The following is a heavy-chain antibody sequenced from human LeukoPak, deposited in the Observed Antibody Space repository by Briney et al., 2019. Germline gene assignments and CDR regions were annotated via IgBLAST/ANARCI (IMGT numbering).Heavy chain of an antibody. CDR1: GFTFSDSY. V-gene: IGHV3-11*06. CDR2: IGGSSSDT. CDR3: VRGAPSAAD. Sequence: PGGSLRLSCAASGFTFSDSYMSWIRKPPGKGLEWISYIGGSSSDTWYADSVKGRFTISRDNARNSLYVQMNSLRAEDSAVYYCVRGAPSAADWGQGTLVTVSS. J-gene: IGHJ4*02.